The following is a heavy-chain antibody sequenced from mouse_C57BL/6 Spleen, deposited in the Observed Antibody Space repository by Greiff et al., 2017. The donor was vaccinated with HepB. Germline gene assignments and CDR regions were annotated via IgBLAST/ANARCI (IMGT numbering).Heavy chain of an antibody. CDR2: IYPGDGDT. Sequence: VQLQESGAELVKPGASVKISCKASGYAFSSYWMNWVKQRPGKGLEWIGQIYPGDGDTNYNGKFKGKATLTADKSSSTAYMQLSSLTSEDSAVYFCARDDGYYPWFAYWGQGTLVTVSA. V-gene: IGHV1-80*01. J-gene: IGHJ3*01. CDR1: GYAFSSYW. CDR3: ARDDGYYPWFAY. D-gene: IGHD2-3*01.